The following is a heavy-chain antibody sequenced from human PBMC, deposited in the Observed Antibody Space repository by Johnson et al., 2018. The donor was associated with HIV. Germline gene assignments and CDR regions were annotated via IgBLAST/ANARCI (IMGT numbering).Heavy chain of an antibody. CDR3: GKEGGELLLDAFDI. J-gene: IGHJ3*02. CDR1: GFTFSSYG. V-gene: IGHV3-30*18. CDR2: ISYDGSNK. D-gene: IGHD1-26*01. Sequence: QVQLVESGGGVVQPGRSLRLSCAASGFTFSSYGMHWVRQAPGKGLEWVAVISYDGSNKYYADSVKGRFTISRDNSKNTLYLQMNSLRAEDTALYYCGKEGGELLLDAFDIWGQGTMVTVSS.